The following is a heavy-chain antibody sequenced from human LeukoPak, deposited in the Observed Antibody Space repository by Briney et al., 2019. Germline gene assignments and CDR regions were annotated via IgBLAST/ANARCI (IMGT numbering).Heavy chain of an antibody. CDR3: ARRFPCVNPEYYYDSSGYYLDY. V-gene: IGHV4-34*01. CDR2: INHSGST. CDR1: GGSFSGYY. D-gene: IGHD3-22*01. J-gene: IGHJ4*02. Sequence: SETLSLTCAVYGGSFSGYYWNWIRQPPGKGLEWIGEINHSGSTNYNPSLKSRVTISVDTSKNQFSLKVRSVTAADTAVYYCARRFPCVNPEYYYDSSGYYLDYWGQGTLVTVSS.